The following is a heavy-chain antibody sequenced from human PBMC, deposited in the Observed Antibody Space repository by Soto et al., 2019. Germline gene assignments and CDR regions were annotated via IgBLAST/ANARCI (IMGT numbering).Heavy chain of an antibody. D-gene: IGHD1-26*01. V-gene: IGHV3-48*02. CDR1: GFIFSKYS. Sequence: GGSLRLSCGASGFIFSKYSMNWVRQAPGKGLEWLSYISSNSVTIYYADSVRGRYTIFRDNAKNSLYLQMNSLRDEDTAVYYCAREDILGTRSFDYWGQGALVTVSS. CDR2: ISSNSVTI. CDR3: AREDILGTRSFDY. J-gene: IGHJ4*02.